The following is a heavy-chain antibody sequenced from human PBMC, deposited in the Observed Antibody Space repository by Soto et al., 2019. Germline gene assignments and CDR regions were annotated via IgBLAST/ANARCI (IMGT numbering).Heavy chain of an antibody. CDR2: IWYDGSNK. J-gene: IGHJ2*01. CDR3: ARVQAVVTATPYWYFDL. Sequence: QVQLVESGGGVVQPGRSLRLSCAASGFTFSSYGMHWVRQAPGKGLEWVAVIWYDGSNKYYADSVKGRFTISRDNSKNTLYLQMNRLRAEYTAVYYCARVQAVVTATPYWYFDLWGRGTLVTVSS. V-gene: IGHV3-33*01. CDR1: GFTFSSYG. D-gene: IGHD2-21*02.